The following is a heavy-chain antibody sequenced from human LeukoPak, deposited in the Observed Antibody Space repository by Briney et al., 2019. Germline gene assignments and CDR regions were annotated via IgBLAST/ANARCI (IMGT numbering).Heavy chain of an antibody. CDR2: INPNSGGT. V-gene: IGHV1-2*02. CDR1: GYTFTGYY. CDR3: ARDLAKVGNTRFDY. D-gene: IGHD1-26*01. J-gene: IGHJ4*01. Sequence: ASVKVSCKASGYTFTGYYMHWVRQAPGQGLEWMGWINPNSGGTNYAQKFQGRVTMTRDTSISTAYMELSRLRSDDTAVYYYARDLAKVGNTRFDYWGHGTLVTVSS.